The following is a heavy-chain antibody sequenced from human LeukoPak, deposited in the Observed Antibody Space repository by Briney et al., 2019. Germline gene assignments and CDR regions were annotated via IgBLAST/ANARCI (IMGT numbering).Heavy chain of an antibody. CDR1: GGTFSRYA. Sequence: SVKVSCKASGGTFSRYAISWVRQAPGQGLEWMGRIIPIVDIANYAQKFQGRVTLTADKSTSTAYMELSSLRSEDTAVYYCARDYYVSGSYSSDYWGQGTLATVSS. D-gene: IGHD3-10*01. V-gene: IGHV1-69*04. CDR2: IIPIVDIA. J-gene: IGHJ4*02. CDR3: ARDYYVSGSYSSDY.